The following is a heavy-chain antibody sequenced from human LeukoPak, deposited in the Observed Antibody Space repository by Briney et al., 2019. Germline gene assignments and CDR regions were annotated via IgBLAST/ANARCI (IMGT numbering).Heavy chain of an antibody. CDR3: AKAYYDYVWGSYRYLCAFDI. Sequence: PGGSERLSCAASGFTFDDYAMHWVRQAPGKGLEWVSLINGDGGRTHYADSVKGRFTISRDYSKNSLYLQMNSLRTEDTAFYYCAKAYYDYVWGSYRYLCAFDIRGPGTPGTVSS. CDR2: INGDGGRT. V-gene: IGHV3-43*02. D-gene: IGHD3-16*02. CDR1: GFTFDDYA. J-gene: IGHJ3*02.